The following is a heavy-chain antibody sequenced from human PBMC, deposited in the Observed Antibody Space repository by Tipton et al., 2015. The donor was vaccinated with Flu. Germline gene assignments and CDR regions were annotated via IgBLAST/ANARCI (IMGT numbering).Heavy chain of an antibody. Sequence: TLSLTCTVSGGSISSSSYYWGWIRQPPGKGLEWIGSIYYSGSTYYNPSLKSRVTISVDTSKNQFSLKLSSVTAADTAVYYCARGYCSGGSCYSYYFDYWGQGILVTVSS. CDR1: GGSISSSSYY. CDR2: IYYSGST. D-gene: IGHD2-15*01. J-gene: IGHJ4*02. V-gene: IGHV4-39*01. CDR3: ARGYCSGGSCYSYYFDY.